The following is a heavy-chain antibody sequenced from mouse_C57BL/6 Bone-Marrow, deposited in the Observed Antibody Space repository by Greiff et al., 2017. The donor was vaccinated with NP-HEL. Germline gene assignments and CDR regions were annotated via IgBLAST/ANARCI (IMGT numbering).Heavy chain of an antibody. CDR1: GYTFTSYW. D-gene: IGHD1-1*02. CDR2: INPSSGYT. CDR3: AREGLLYYYAMDY. Sequence: QVQLQQSGAELAKPGASVKLSCKASGYTFTSYWMHWVKQRPGQGLEWIGYINPSSGYTKYKQKFKDKATLTADKSSSTAYMQLISLTYEDSTVYYCAREGLLYYYAMDYWGQGTSVTVSS. V-gene: IGHV1-7*01. J-gene: IGHJ4*01.